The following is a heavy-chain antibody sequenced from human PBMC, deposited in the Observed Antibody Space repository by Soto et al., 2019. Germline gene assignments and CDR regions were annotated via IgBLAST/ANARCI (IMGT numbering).Heavy chain of an antibody. Sequence: PSETLSLTCTVSGGSISSGDYYWSWIRQPPGKGLEWIGYIYYSGSTYYNPSLKSRVTISVDTSKNQFSLKLSSVTAADTAVYYCARDRPNIVVVSAAPLYYFDYWGQGTLVTVSS. CDR2: IYYSGST. V-gene: IGHV4-30-4*01. J-gene: IGHJ4*02. CDR1: GGSISSGDYY. D-gene: IGHD2-2*01. CDR3: ARDRPNIVVVSAAPLYYFDY.